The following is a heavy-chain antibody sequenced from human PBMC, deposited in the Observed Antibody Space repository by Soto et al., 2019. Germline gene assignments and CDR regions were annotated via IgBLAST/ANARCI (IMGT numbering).Heavy chain of an antibody. J-gene: IGHJ3*02. CDR2: IYNSGST. CDR1: GGSISSYY. Sequence: SETLSLTCTVSGGSISSYYWSWIRQPPGKGLEWIGYIYNSGSTNYNPSLKSRVTISVDTSKNQFSLKLSSVTAADTAVYYCARGYEVRATDAFDIWGQGTMVTVSS. V-gene: IGHV4-59*01. D-gene: IGHD3-10*01. CDR3: ARGYEVRATDAFDI.